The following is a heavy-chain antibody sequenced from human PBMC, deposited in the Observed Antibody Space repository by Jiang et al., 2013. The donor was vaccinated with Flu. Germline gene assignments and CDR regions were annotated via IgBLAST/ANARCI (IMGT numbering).Heavy chain of an antibody. D-gene: IGHD3-3*01. CDR3: ARGSSRDFWSSYYTYGMDV. V-gene: IGHV1-3*01. CDR1: GYTFSNFA. CDR2: INAGHDNT. Sequence: AEVKKPGASVKVSCKASGYTFSNFAMHWVRQAPGQRLEWMGWINAGHDNTKYSQKFQGRVTITRDTSASTAYMELSSLRPEDTAVYYCARGSSRDFWSSYYTYGMDVWGQGTTVTVSS. J-gene: IGHJ6*02.